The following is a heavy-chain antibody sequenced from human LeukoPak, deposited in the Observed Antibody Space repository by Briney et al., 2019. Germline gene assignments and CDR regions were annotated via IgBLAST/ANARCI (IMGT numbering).Heavy chain of an antibody. V-gene: IGHV3-7*01. CDR1: GFTFRSYS. Sequence: PGRSLRLSCAASGFTFRSYSMNWVRQAPGKGLEEVANINEDESQKYYVDSVKGRFTISRDNAKNSLDLQMNSLRAEDTAVYYCARGHHTRGVYDYWGQGTLVTVSS. CDR3: ARGHHTRGVYDY. D-gene: IGHD3-10*01. CDR2: INEDESQK. J-gene: IGHJ4*02.